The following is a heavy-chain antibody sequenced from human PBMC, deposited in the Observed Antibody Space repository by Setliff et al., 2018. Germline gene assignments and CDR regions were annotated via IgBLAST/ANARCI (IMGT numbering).Heavy chain of an antibody. CDR1: GFTFTSYW. J-gene: IGHJ3*02. CDR3: ARDATYYDFWSDYSPDAFDI. CDR2: IKQDGSEK. D-gene: IGHD3-3*01. V-gene: IGHV3-7*01. Sequence: GGSLRLSCEASGFTFTSYWMSWVRQAPGKGLEWVANIKQDGSEKYYVDSVKGRFAISRDNAKNSLYLQMDSLRAEDTAMYYCARDATYYDFWSDYSPDAFDIWGQGTMVTVSS.